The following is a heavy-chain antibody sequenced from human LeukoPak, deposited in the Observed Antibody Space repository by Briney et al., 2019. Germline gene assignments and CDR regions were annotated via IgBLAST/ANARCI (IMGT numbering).Heavy chain of an antibody. Sequence: ASVKVSCKASGYTFTSYYMHWVRQAPGQGLEWMGIINPSGGSTSYAQKFQGRVTMTRDMSTSTVYMELSSLRSEDTAVYYCARDRPPRGKAFDIWGQGTMVTVSS. CDR3: ARDRPPRGKAFDI. CDR1: GYTFTSYY. V-gene: IGHV1-46*01. J-gene: IGHJ3*02. CDR2: INPSGGST.